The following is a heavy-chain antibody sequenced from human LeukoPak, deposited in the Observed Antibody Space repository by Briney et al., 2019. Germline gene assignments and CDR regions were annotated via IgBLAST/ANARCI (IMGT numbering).Heavy chain of an antibody. V-gene: IGHV1-69*05. CDR3: GAVGYDDYGDYVSY. D-gene: IGHD4-17*01. J-gene: IGHJ4*02. Sequence: SVKVSCKASGGTFSSYAISWVRQAPGQGLEWMGGIIPIFGTANYAQKFQGRVTITTDESTSTAYMELSSLRSEDTAVYHCGAVGYDDYGDYVSYWGQGALVTVSS. CDR2: IIPIFGTA. CDR1: GGTFSSYA.